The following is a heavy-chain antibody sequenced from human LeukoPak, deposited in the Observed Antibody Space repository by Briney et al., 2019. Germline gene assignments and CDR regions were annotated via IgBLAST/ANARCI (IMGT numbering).Heavy chain of an antibody. CDR3: ASRSGYGSVDAFDI. V-gene: IGHV5-51*01. CDR2: IYPGDSYT. J-gene: IGHJ3*02. CDR1: GYSFTNYW. D-gene: IGHD5-12*01. Sequence: GESLKISCKGSGYSFTNYWIGWVRQMPGKGLEWMAIIYPGDSYTRHSPSFQGQVTISADKSISTAYLQWSCLKASDTAMYYCASRSGYGSVDAFDIWGQGTMVTVSS.